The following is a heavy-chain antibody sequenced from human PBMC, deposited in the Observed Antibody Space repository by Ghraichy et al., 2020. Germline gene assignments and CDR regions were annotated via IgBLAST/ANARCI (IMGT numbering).Heavy chain of an antibody. J-gene: IGHJ4*02. Sequence: GSTKYNPSLKSRGTISVDTSKNQFSLKLSSVTAADTAVYYCARTRISRGRPFAYWGQGTLV. CDR3: ARTRISRGRPFAY. V-gene: IGHV4-4*09. CDR2: GST. D-gene: IGHD2/OR15-2a*01.